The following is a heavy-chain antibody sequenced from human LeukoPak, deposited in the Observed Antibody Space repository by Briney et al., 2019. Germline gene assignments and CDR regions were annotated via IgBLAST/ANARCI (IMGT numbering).Heavy chain of an antibody. CDR1: GDSVSSNSAA. Sequence: SQTLSLTFAISGDSVSSNSAAWDWLRQSPSRGLEWLGRTCYRSKWYNDYAVSVKTRITINPDTSKNQFSLQLNSVTPEDTAVYYCARGRDGYNFLDYWGQGTLVTVSS. J-gene: IGHJ4*02. CDR3: ARGRDGYNFLDY. D-gene: IGHD5-24*01. CDR2: TCYRSKWYN. V-gene: IGHV6-1*01.